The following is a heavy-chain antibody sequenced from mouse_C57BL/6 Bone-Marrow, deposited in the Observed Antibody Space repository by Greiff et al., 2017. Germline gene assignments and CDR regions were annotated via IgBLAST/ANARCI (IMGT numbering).Heavy chain of an antibody. D-gene: IGHD2-3*01. Sequence: VQLQQSGAELVRPGASVTLSCKASGYTFTDYEMHWVKQTPVHGLEWIGAIDPETGGTAYNQKFKGKAILTADKSSSTAYMELRGLTSEDSAVYYCTRDGDAMDYWGQGTSVTVSS. CDR2: IDPETGGT. J-gene: IGHJ4*01. V-gene: IGHV1-15*01. CDR3: TRDGDAMDY. CDR1: GYTFTDYE.